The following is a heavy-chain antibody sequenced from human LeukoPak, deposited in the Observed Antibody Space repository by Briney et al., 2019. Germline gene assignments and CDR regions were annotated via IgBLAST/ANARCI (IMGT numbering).Heavy chain of an antibody. D-gene: IGHD1-14*01. V-gene: IGHV1-8*02. CDR2: MNPNSGNT. J-gene: IGHJ3*02. CDR1: GFSFTSYA. Sequence: GASVKVSCKTSGFSFTSYAINLVRQATGQGLEWMGWMNPNSGNTGYAQKFQGRVTMTRNTSISTAYMELSSLRSEDTAVYYCARHPRPRAFDIWGQGTTVTVSS. CDR3: ARHPRPRAFDI.